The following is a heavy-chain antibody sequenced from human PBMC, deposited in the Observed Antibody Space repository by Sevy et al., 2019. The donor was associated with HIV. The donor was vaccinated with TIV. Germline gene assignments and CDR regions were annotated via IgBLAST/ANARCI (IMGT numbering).Heavy chain of an antibody. Sequence: GGSLRLSCAASGFTFLGSTVHGVRQASGKGLEWVGLFRSRPNNYATAYSESVKGRFTISREDSKNTAFLQMNSLKTEDTAVDFCVGETHYYDFSAYYPLGFWGQGTLVTVSS. V-gene: IGHV3-73*01. D-gene: IGHD3-22*01. J-gene: IGHJ4*02. CDR1: GFTFLGST. CDR3: VGETHYYDFSAYYPLGF. CDR2: FRSRPNNYAT.